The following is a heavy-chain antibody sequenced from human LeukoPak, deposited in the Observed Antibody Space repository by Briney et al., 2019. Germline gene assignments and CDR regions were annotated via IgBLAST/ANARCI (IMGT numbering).Heavy chain of an antibody. Sequence: SDTLSLTCAVSGYSITSSSWWGWIRQPPGKGLEWIGYIYHSGTTYYNPSLKSRVTISVDTSKNQFSLKLSSVTAADTAVYYCARQVYYDSRPLDYWGQGTLVTVSS. V-gene: IGHV4-28*01. CDR3: ARQVYYDSRPLDY. CDR2: IYHSGTT. D-gene: IGHD3-22*01. J-gene: IGHJ4*02. CDR1: GYSITSSSW.